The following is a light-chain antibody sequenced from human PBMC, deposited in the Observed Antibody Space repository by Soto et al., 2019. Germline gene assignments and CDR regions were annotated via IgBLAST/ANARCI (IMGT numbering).Light chain of an antibody. CDR2: GAS. J-gene: IGKJ1*01. CDR3: QQYNNWPRT. CDR1: QSISRS. V-gene: IGKV3-15*01. Sequence: EIVLTQSPAILSVSPGERAPLSCRASQSISRSLAWYQQKPGQAPRLLIYGASSRATGIPARFSGSGSGTEFTLTISSLQSEDFAVYYCQQYNNWPRTFGQGTKVDI.